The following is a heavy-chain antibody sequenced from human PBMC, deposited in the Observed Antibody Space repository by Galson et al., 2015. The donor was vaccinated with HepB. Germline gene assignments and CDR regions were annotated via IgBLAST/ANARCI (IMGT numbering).Heavy chain of an antibody. CDR3: AKEGGGSSWYYESYYYYYMDV. CDR2: ISGSGGST. V-gene: IGHV3-23*01. J-gene: IGHJ6*03. D-gene: IGHD6-13*01. Sequence: SLRLSCAASGFTFSSYAMSWVRQAPGKGLEWVSAISGSGGSTYYADSVKGRFTISRDNSKNTLYLQMNSLRAEDTAVYYCAKEGGGSSWYYESYYYYYMDVWGKGTTVTVSS. CDR1: GFTFSSYA.